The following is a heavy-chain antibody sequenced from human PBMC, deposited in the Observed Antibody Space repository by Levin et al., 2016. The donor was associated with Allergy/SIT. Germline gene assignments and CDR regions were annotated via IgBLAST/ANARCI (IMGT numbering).Heavy chain of an antibody. CDR1: GGSIFTDY. CDR3: ARGNHWSFYPD. D-gene: IGHD1-26*01. CDR2: ISTSASA. V-gene: IGHV4-4*07. J-gene: IGHJ4*02. Sequence: SETLSLTCTVSGGSIFTDYWTWIRQPAGEGLEWIGHISTSASAKYDPSLKSRVAMSIDTSKNQFSLKLTSVTAADTAVYFCARGNHWSFYPDWGQGTLVTVSS.